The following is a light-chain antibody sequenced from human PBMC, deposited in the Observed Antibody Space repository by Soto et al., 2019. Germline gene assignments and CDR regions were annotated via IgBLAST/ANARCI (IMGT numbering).Light chain of an antibody. CDR3: QQYDRSPVT. Sequence: EIVLTQSPGTLSLSPGERATLSCRASQSVSSSYLAWYQQKPGQAPRPLIYGASSRATDIPDRFSGSGSGTDFTITISRLEPRGFAVYYCQQYDRSPVTFGQATKVEIK. CDR1: QSVSSSY. J-gene: IGKJ1*01. V-gene: IGKV3-20*01. CDR2: GAS.